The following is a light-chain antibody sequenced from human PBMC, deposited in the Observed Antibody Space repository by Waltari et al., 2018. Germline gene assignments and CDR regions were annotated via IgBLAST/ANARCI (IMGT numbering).Light chain of an antibody. CDR2: EVD. Sequence: QSALTQPPSASGSPGQTVIISCTGHSSYIGAYKYVPWYQQRPGRAPALIIYEVDRRPPGVPARVSGSKSANTASLTVSGLQTEDEGDYYCSSYAGSNKLIFGGVTKLTVL. CDR3: SSYAGSNKLI. V-gene: IGLV2-8*01. CDR1: SSYIGAYKY. J-gene: IGLJ2*01.